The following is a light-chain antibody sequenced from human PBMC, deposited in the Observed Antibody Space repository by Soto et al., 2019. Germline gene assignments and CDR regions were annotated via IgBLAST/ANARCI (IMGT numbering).Light chain of an antibody. CDR3: CSYAGSSTPLI. V-gene: IGLV2-23*02. CDR1: SSDVGSYNL. CDR2: EVS. Sequence: QSALTQPASVSGSPGQSITISCTGTSSDVGSYNLVSWYQQHPGKAPKLMIYEVSKRPSGVSNRLSGSKFGNTASLTISGLQAEDEADYYCCSYAGSSTPLIFGTGTKVTVL. J-gene: IGLJ1*01.